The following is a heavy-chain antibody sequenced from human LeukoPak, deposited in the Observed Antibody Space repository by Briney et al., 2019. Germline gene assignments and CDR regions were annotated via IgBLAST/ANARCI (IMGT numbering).Heavy chain of an antibody. J-gene: IGHJ4*02. Sequence: GSLRLSCAASGLNFSSSWMSWVPQAPGKGLEWVANIDQDGDEKYYVDSVKGRFTISRDNAKNSLYLQMNSLIPEDTAVYYCAKSGSYFDFDYWGQGTLVTVSS. V-gene: IGHV3-7*01. D-gene: IGHD1-26*01. CDR3: AKSGSYFDFDY. CDR2: IDQDGDEK. CDR1: GLNFSSSW.